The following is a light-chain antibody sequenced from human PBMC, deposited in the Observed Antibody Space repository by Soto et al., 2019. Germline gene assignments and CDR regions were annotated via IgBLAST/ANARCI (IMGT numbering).Light chain of an antibody. CDR3: QQYATDPLT. J-gene: IGKJ4*01. CDR1: QSVTSNY. CDR2: AAS. V-gene: IGKV3-20*01. Sequence: DIVLTQSPGTLSLSPGERATLPCRASQSVTSNYLAWYQQKPGQAPRILIFAASSRATGIPERFSGSGSGTDFTLTISRLEPEDFVAYYCQQYATDPLTFGGGTKVDIK.